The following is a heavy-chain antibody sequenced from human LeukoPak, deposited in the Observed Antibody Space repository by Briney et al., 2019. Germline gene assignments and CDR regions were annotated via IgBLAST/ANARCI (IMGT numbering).Heavy chain of an antibody. CDR2: ISSSGRTI. CDR3: ARGHYGMDV. J-gene: IGHJ6*02. Sequence: GGSLRLSCAASGFIFSDYYMSGIRQAPGKGLEWVSYISSSGRTIYYADSVKGRFTISRDNAKNSLYLQMNSLRAEDTAVYYCARGHYGMDVWGQGTTVTVSS. V-gene: IGHV3-11*01. CDR1: GFIFSDYY.